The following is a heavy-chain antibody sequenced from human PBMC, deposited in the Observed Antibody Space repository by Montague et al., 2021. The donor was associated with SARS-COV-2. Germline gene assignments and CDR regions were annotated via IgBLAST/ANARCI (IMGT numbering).Heavy chain of an antibody. D-gene: IGHD3-10*01. V-gene: IGHV3-23*01. CDR2: ISSTGGST. CDR3: AKGFTYYFASGGYPNYFDP. CDR1: GFTFSSYA. Sequence: SLRLSCVASGFTFSSYAMIWVRQAPGKGLEWVSTISSTGGSTYYADSVKGRFIISRDNSRNTVYMQMNNLRAEDTAVYYCAKGFTYYFASGGYPNYFDPWGQGTLVSVSS. J-gene: IGHJ5*02.